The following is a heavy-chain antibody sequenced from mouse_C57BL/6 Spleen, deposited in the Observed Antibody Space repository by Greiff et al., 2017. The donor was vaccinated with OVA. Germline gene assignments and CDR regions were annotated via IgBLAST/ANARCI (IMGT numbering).Heavy chain of an antibody. D-gene: IGHD2-3*01. Sequence: EVKLMESGEGLVKPGGSLKLSCAASGFTFSSYAMSWVRQTPEKRLELVAYISSGGDYIYYADTVKGRFTISRDNARNTLYLQMSSLKSEDTAMYYCTRNYDGYYENAMDYWGQGTSVTVSA. CDR2: ISSGGDYI. J-gene: IGHJ4*01. CDR3: TRNYDGYYENAMDY. V-gene: IGHV5-9-1*02. CDR1: GFTFSSYA.